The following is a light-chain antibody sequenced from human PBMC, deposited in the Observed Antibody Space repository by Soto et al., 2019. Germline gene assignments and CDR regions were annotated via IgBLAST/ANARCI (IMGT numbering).Light chain of an antibody. J-gene: IGLJ1*01. CDR1: SSDVGYYNY. CDR3: SAYTSVNTLV. CDR2: EVR. V-gene: IGLV2-14*01. Sequence: QSALTQPASVSGSPGQSITISCTGTSSDVGYYNYVSWYQQHPVKVPKLMIYEVRNRPSGVSNRFSASKSGNTASLTISGLQTEYEADYYCSAYTSVNTLVFGTGTKLTVL.